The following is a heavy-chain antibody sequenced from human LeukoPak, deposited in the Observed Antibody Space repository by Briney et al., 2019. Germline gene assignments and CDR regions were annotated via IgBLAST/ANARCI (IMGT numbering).Heavy chain of an antibody. CDR1: GFTFSSSA. CDR3: AKNRMGVYYFDY. D-gene: IGHD3-16*01. V-gene: IGHV3-23*03. CDR2: IYSGGST. Sequence: GGSLRLSCAASGFTFSSSAMSWVRQAPGKGLEWVSVIYSGGSTYYADSVKGRFTISRDNSKNTLYLQMNSLRVEDSALYYCAKNRMGVYYFDYWDQGTLVTVSS. J-gene: IGHJ4*02.